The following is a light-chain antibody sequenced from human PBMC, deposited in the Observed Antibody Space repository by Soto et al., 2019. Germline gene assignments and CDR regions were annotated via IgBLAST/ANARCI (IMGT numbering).Light chain of an antibody. CDR1: SGSVSASYY. CDR2: NTN. V-gene: IGLV8-61*01. CDR3: VLYVGSGVSV. Sequence: QTVVTQEASFSVSPGGTVTLTCCLRSGSVSASYYPSWYQQTPGQAPRTLIYNTNTRSSGVPDRFSGSILGNKAALTITGAQADDESVYYCVLYVGSGVSVFGGGTKLTVL. J-gene: IGLJ2*01.